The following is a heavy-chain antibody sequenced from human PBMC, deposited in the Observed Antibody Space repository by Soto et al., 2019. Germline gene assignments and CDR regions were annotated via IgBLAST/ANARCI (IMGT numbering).Heavy chain of an antibody. CDR3: ARGVSSSPLFY. V-gene: IGHV1-69*06. Sequence: SGKVSCKASAVSVISYVISWVRQAPGQGPEWMGGIIPMYGTVNYAQKFQDRVTIIADTSTSTAYMELSSVRSEDTAVYYCARGVSSSPLFYWGQGTLVTVSS. J-gene: IGHJ4*02. D-gene: IGHD6-6*01. CDR2: IIPMYGTV. CDR1: AVSVISYV.